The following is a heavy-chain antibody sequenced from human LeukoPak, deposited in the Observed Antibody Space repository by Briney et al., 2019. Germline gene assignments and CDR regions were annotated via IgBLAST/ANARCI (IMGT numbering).Heavy chain of an antibody. Sequence: SETLSLTCTGSGGSINFYYWSGIRQPAGKGLEWIGRSYSTGSTNYSPSLKSRVTLSVVKSKNQVPLDPSSGTAADTAVYYCARGIADPYSFDSWGQGTLVTVSS. D-gene: IGHD6-13*01. CDR2: SYSTGST. CDR3: ARGIADPYSFDS. CDR1: GGSINFYY. V-gene: IGHV4-4*07. J-gene: IGHJ4*02.